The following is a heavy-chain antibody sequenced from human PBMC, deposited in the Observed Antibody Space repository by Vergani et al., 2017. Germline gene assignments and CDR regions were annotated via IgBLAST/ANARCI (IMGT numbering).Heavy chain of an antibody. D-gene: IGHD1-1*01. CDR3: ARYNWNDDRAFDI. J-gene: IGHJ3*02. V-gene: IGHV4-59*01. CDR1: GGSISSYY. CDR2: IYYSGST. Sequence: QVQLQESGPGLVKPSETLSLTCTVSGGSISSYYWSWIRQPPGKGLEWIGYIYYSGSTNYNPSLKSRVTISVATSKNQFSLKLSSVTAADTAVYYCARYNWNDDRAFDIWGQGTMVTVSS.